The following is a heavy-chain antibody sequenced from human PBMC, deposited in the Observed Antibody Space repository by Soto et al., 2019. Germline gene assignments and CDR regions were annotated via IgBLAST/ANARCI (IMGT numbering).Heavy chain of an antibody. V-gene: IGHV1-18*01. CDR3: ARIVGATMNPYYYYGMDV. CDR1: GYTFTSYG. D-gene: IGHD1-26*01. CDR2: ISAYNGNT. J-gene: IGHJ6*02. Sequence: ASVKVSCKASGYTFTSYGISWVRQAPGQGLEWMGWISAYNGNTNYAQKLQGRVTMTTDTSTSTAYMALRSLRSDDTAVYYCARIVGATMNPYYYYGMDVWAQGTTVSVS.